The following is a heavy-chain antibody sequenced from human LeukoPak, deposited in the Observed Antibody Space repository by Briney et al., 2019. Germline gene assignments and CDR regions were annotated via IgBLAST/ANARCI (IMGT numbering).Heavy chain of an antibody. CDR2: ISGSGGST. CDR3: AKSFGPVIAAAGTGAD. V-gene: IGHV3-23*01. D-gene: IGHD6-13*01. J-gene: IGHJ4*02. CDR1: GFTFSSYA. Sequence: PGGSLRLSCAASGFTFSSYAMSWVRQAPGKGLEWVSAISGSGGSTYCADSVKGRFTISRDNSKNALYLQMDSLRAEDTAVYYCAKSFGPVIAAAGTGADWGQGILVTVSS.